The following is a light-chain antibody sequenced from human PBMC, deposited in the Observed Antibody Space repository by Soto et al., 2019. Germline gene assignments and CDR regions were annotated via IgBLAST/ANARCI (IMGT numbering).Light chain of an antibody. V-gene: IGLV2-11*01. Sequence: QLVLTQPRSVSGSPGQSVTISCTGTSTDVGRYDSVAWYQQHPGKAPKLVIFDVNKRPSGVPDRFSGSKSGITASLTISGLQADDEADYYCCSYAGTYTFRFFGPGTKLTVL. J-gene: IGLJ1*01. CDR3: CSYAGTYTFRF. CDR1: STDVGRYDS. CDR2: DVN.